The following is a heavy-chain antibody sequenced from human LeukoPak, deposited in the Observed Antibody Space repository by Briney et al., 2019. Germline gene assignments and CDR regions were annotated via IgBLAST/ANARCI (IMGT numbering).Heavy chain of an antibody. J-gene: IGHJ5*02. V-gene: IGHV3-30-3*01. D-gene: IGHD3-10*01. CDR1: GFTFSSYW. CDR3: ARGPRYGSGSYSLDP. Sequence: GGSLRLSCAASGFTFSSYWMSWVRQAPGKGLEWVAVISYDGSNKYYADSVKGRFTISRDNSKNTLYLQMNSLRAEDTAVYYCARGPRYGSGSYSLDPWGQGTLVTVSS. CDR2: ISYDGSNK.